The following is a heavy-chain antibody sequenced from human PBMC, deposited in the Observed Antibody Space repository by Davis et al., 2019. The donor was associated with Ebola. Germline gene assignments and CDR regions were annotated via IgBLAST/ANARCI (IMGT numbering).Heavy chain of an antibody. D-gene: IGHD5-12*01. CDR2: ISGSSSSI. J-gene: IGHJ6*02. CDR1: GFTFSTYS. V-gene: IGHV3-21*01. CDR3: AKGSGYDWDYYYYGMDV. Sequence: GESLKISCAASGFTFSTYSMMWVRRSPGKGLQWVSSISGSSSSIYYGDSVKGRFTTSRDNSKNTLYLQMNSLRAEDTAVYYCAKGSGYDWDYYYYGMDVWGQGTTVTVSS.